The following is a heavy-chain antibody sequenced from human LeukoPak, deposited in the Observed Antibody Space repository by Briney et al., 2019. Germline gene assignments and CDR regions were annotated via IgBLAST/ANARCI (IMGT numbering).Heavy chain of an antibody. CDR2: IYHSGST. V-gene: IGHV4-30-2*01. CDR3: ARGSVLRYFDWLAFDY. Sequence: SETLSLTCAVSGGSISSGGYSWSWIRQPPGKGLEWIGYIYHSGSTYYNPSLKSRVTISVDRSKNQFSLKLSSVTAADTAVYYCARGSVLRYFDWLAFDYWGQGTLVTVSS. CDR1: GGSISSGGYS. D-gene: IGHD3-9*01. J-gene: IGHJ4*02.